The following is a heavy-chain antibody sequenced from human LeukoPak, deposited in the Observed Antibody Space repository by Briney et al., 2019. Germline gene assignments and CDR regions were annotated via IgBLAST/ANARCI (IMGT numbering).Heavy chain of an antibody. J-gene: IGHJ6*02. Sequence: ASVKVSCKASGYTFTGYYMHWARQAPGQGLEWMGWINPNSGGTNYAQKFQGRVTMTRDTSISTAYMELSRLRSDDTAVYYCARAKAAAGTRSYGMDVWGQGTTVTVSS. CDR2: INPNSGGT. D-gene: IGHD6-13*01. CDR1: GYTFTGYY. V-gene: IGHV1-2*02. CDR3: ARAKAAAGTRSYGMDV.